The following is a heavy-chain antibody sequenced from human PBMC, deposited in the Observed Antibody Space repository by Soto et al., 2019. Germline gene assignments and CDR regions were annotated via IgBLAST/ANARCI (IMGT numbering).Heavy chain of an antibody. CDR2: IYHSGST. V-gene: IGHV4-30-2*02. J-gene: IGHJ4*02. CDR3: AGDYYERYYFDY. D-gene: IGHD3-22*01. CDR1: GGSISSGGYS. Sequence: SETLSLTCAVSGGSISSGGYSWSWIRQPPGKGLEWIGYIYHSGSTYYNPSLKSRVTISVDTSKNQFSLKLSSVTAADTAVYYCAGDYYERYYFDYWGQGTLVTVSS.